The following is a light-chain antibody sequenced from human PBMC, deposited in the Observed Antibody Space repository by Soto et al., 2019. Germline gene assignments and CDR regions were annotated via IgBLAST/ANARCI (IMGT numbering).Light chain of an antibody. Sequence: QSVLTQPASVSGSPEQSITFSCTGTNGDIGNYDLVSWYQQHPGKAPKLLISEVTKRPSGISYRFSGSKSGNTASLTISGLQAEDEADYYCCSYAGSNTYVFGTGTQVTVL. CDR1: NGDIGNYDL. V-gene: IGLV2-23*02. CDR3: CSYAGSNTYV. J-gene: IGLJ1*01. CDR2: EVT.